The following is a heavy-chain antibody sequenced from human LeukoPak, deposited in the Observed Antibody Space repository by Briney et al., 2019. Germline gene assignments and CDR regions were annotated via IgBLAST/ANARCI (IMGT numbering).Heavy chain of an antibody. CDR2: ISGSGDNT. D-gene: IGHD6-6*01. CDR1: GFTFSSYG. CDR3: AKWKYSNSGIDDY. Sequence: GGSLRLSCAASGFTFSSYGMHWVRQVPGKGLEWVSVISGSGDNTYYADSVKGRFTISRDNSKNMLYLQMNSLRAEDTAVYYCAKWKYSNSGIDDYWGQGTLVTVSS. J-gene: IGHJ4*02. V-gene: IGHV3-23*01.